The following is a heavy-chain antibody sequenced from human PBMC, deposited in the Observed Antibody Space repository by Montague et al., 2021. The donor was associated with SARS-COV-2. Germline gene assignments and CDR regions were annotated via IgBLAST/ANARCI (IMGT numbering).Heavy chain of an antibody. CDR2: LYYSGGT. Sequence: SETLSLTCTVSGGSSSSDYWSWIRQSPGKGLEWIGYLYYSGGTSINPSLSSRVTISADTSKNQVSLKMTSVTTADTAVYYCARDSGECSRTTSYRPYYYGLAVWGQGTTVTVSS. V-gene: IGHV4-59*01. J-gene: IGHJ6*02. CDR3: ARDSGECSRTTSYRPYYYGLAV. D-gene: IGHD3-16*02. CDR1: GGSSSSDY.